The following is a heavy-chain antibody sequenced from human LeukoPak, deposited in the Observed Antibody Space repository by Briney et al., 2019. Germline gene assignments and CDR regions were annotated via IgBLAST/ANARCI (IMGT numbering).Heavy chain of an antibody. V-gene: IGHV1-2*02. Sequence: ASVKVSCKASEYSFTGYYIHWVRQAPGQGLEWMGWINPNSGDTNYAQKFQGSVTMTRDTSITTAYMELSRLRSDDTAVYYCARDRGSGWPFDYWGQGTLVTVSS. CDR3: ARDRGSGWPFDY. D-gene: IGHD6-19*01. CDR1: EYSFTGYY. J-gene: IGHJ4*02. CDR2: INPNSGDT.